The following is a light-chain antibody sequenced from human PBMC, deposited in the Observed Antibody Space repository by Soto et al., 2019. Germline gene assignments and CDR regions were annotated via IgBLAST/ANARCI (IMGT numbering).Light chain of an antibody. J-gene: IGLJ1*01. V-gene: IGLV2-14*01. CDR3: RSYTSRSTRV. CDR1: SSDVGFYTY. Sequence: QSALTQPASVSGSPGQSVTISYTGTSSDVGFYTYVHWYQQHPGKAPKVIIYDVSRRPSGVSNRFSGSKSGNTASLTISGRQAEDEADYYCRSYTSRSTRVFGTGTKVTVL. CDR2: DVS.